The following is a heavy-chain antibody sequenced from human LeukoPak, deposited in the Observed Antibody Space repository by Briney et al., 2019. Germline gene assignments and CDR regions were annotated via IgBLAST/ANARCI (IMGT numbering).Heavy chain of an antibody. J-gene: IGHJ4*02. CDR2: ISGSGGST. CDR1: GFTFSSYG. V-gene: IGHV3-23*01. CDR3: AKPGHYYGSGTTGGFDY. D-gene: IGHD3-10*01. Sequence: GGSLRLSCAASGFTFSSYGMSWVRQAPGKGLEWVSAISGSGGSTYYADSVKGRFTISRDNSKNTLYLQMNSLRAEDTAVYYCAKPGHYYGSGTTGGFDYWGQGTLVTVSS.